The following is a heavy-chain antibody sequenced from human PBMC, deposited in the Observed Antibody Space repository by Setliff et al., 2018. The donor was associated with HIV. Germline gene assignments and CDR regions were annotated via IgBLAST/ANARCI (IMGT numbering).Heavy chain of an antibody. D-gene: IGHD1-7*01. CDR2: IVPVLNRA. CDR3: ARKAGTTLHYYYYYMDV. CDR1: GGTFRAYC. Sequence: ASVKVSCKASGGTFRAYCVSWVRLAPGQGLEWMGGIVPVLNRADYAQRFHGRVTITADESTNTVYMELRSLTPEDTATYYCARKAGTTLHYYYYYMDVWGKGTTVTV. J-gene: IGHJ6*03. V-gene: IGHV1-69*10.